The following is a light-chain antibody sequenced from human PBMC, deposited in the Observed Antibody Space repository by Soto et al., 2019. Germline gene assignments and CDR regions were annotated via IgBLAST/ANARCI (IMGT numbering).Light chain of an antibody. CDR3: QQYGSSPIT. CDR1: QSVSDSY. CDR2: HAS. J-gene: IGKJ5*01. V-gene: IGKV3-20*01. Sequence: EIVLTQSPGTLSLSPGERATLSCRASQSVSDSYLAWYQQKPDQAPNLLIYHASSRATGIPDRYSGGGSGTVFTLSFSRLEPEDFAVYYCQQYGSSPITFGQGTRLEIK.